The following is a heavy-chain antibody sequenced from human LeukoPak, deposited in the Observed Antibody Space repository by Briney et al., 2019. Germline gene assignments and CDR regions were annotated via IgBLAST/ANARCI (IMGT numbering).Heavy chain of an antibody. CDR2: IRYDGGNE. Sequence: GESLRLSCAVSGFTFNIYDMYWVRQAPGKGLEWVAFIRYDGGNEYYADSVKGRFTISRDNSKNTLYSQMNSLRPEDTAVYYCTKLASVSTDYWGQGTLVTVYS. V-gene: IGHV3-30*02. D-gene: IGHD4-11*01. CDR3: TKLASVSTDY. J-gene: IGHJ4*02. CDR1: GFTFNIYD.